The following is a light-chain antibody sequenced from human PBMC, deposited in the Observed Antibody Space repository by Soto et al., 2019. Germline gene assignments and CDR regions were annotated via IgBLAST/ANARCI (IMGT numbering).Light chain of an antibody. V-gene: IGKV1-9*01. Sequence: DIQLTQSPSFLSASVGDRVSITCRASQGVGNYLAWYQEKPGNAPKLLIYAAFTLHSGVPSRFSGSGSGTDFTLTISSLQSEDSATYYCQQLNTYPLTVGGGTKVDIK. CDR1: QGVGNY. CDR2: AAF. CDR3: QQLNTYPLT. J-gene: IGKJ4*01.